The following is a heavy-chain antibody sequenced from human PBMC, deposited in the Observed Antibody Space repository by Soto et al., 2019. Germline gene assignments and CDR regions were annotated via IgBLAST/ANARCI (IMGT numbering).Heavy chain of an antibody. J-gene: IGHJ6*02. CDR2: IWFDASHE. CDR3: ARDQGRATADGPLGNGLDV. CDR1: GFSFSDYG. Sequence: QVHLVESGGGVVQPGTSLRLSCAASGFSFSDYGMHWVRQAPGKGLEWLTIIWFDASHENYADSVKGRFTISRDNSINTLYLQLNSLTADDTAVYFCARDQGRATADGPLGNGLDVWGQGTAVTVSS. V-gene: IGHV3-33*01. D-gene: IGHD6-13*01.